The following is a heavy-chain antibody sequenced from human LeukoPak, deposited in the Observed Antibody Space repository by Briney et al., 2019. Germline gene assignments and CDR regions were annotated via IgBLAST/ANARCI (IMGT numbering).Heavy chain of an antibody. CDR1: GDSVSSDSVA. CDR2: TYYRSKWYS. J-gene: IGHJ4*02. CDR3: ARVVPGPGTFDH. Sequence: SQTLSLTCAISGDSVSSDSVAWNWIRQSPLRGLEWLGRTYYRSKWYSEYAPSVRGRITTDPDTSKNQFSLQLNSVTPEDTAVYYCARVVPGPGTFDHWGQGTLVTVSS. D-gene: IGHD2-2*01. V-gene: IGHV6-1*01.